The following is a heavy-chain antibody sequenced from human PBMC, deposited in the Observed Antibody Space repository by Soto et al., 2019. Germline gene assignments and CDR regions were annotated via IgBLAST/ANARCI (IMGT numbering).Heavy chain of an antibody. D-gene: IGHD6-6*01. CDR3: AREDVAGRPPPYYYHGLDV. V-gene: IGHV1-18*01. CDR1: GYIFSDYG. Sequence: ASVKVSCKASGYIFSDYGINWVRLAPGQGLEWMGWIIPYNDNTKYAGNFQGRVTLTTDTSTNTVYMELRSLRPEDTAVYYCAREDVAGRPPPYYYHGLDVWGRGTTVTVSS. CDR2: IIPYNDNT. J-gene: IGHJ6*02.